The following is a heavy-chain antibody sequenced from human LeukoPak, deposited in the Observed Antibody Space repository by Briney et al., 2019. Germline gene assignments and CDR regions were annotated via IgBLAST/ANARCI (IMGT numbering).Heavy chain of an antibody. CDR3: ARDSLRSGNAFDI. CDR2: TYYRSKWYN. J-gene: IGHJ3*02. CDR1: GDSVSGNSAA. D-gene: IGHD3-10*01. V-gene: IGHV6-1*01. Sequence: SQTLSLTCAISGDSVSGNSAAWNWIRQSPSRGLEWLGRTYYRSKWYNDYALSVKSRITINPDTSKSQFSLQLNSVTPEDTAVYYCARDSLRSGNAFDIWGQGTMVTVSS.